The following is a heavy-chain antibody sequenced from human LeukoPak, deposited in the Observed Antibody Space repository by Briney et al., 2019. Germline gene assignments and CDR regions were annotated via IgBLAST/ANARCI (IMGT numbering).Heavy chain of an antibody. Sequence: PGGSLRLSCAASGFTFSSYEMNWVRQAPGKGLEWVSYISSSCSTIYYADSVKGRFTISRDNAKNTLYLQMNSLRGEDTAVYYCAKDGDTMSGTYYYDMDVWGKGTTVTIS. J-gene: IGHJ6*03. CDR1: GFTFSSYE. V-gene: IGHV3-48*03. CDR3: AKDGDTMSGTYYYDMDV. D-gene: IGHD1-26*01. CDR2: ISSSCSTI.